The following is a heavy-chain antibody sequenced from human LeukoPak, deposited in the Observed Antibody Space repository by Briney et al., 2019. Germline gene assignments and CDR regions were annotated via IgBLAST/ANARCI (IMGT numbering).Heavy chain of an antibody. V-gene: IGHV7-4-1*02. CDR3: ARDHYDSSGLNDAFDI. CDR1: GYTFTSYA. CDR2: INTNTGNP. J-gene: IGHJ3*02. D-gene: IGHD3-22*01. Sequence: ASVKVSCKASGYTFTSYAMNWVRQAPGQGLQWMGWINTNTGNPTYAQGFTGRFVFSLDTSVSTAYLQISSLKAEDTAVYYCARDHYDSSGLNDAFDIWGQGTMVTVSS.